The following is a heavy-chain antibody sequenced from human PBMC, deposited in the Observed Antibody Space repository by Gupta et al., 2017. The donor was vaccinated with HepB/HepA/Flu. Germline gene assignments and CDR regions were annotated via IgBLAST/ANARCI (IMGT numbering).Heavy chain of an antibody. V-gene: IGHV3-30-3*01. Sequence: VLLVESGGGVVQPGRSLRLSCAASGFTFSSYAMPWGRTAPGRGLEWVAVIVYDGDNKYYADAVKGRFTISRDNSKKTLYLKMNSLRAEDTAVYDCARDNQDDGWSGYYTQNVDYGGQGTLVTVSS. CDR2: IVYDGDNK. CDR1: GFTFSSYA. J-gene: IGHJ4*02. CDR3: ARDNQDDGWSGYYTQNVDY. D-gene: IGHD3-3*01.